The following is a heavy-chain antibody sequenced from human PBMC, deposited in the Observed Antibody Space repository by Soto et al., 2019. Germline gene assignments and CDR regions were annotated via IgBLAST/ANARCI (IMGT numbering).Heavy chain of an antibody. CDR1: GGSISSDY. CDR2: IYYSGST. V-gene: IGHV4-59*01. Sequence: SETLSLTCTVSGGSISSDYWSWIRQPPGKGLEWIAYIYYSGSTNYNPSLKSRVAISGDTSKNQFSLKLSSVTAADTAVYYCARTVIAGFDYWGQGPLVTVSS. J-gene: IGHJ4*02. D-gene: IGHD3-16*02. CDR3: ARTVIAGFDY.